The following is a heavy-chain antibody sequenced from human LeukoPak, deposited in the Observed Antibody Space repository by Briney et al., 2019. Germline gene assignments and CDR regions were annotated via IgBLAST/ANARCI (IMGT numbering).Heavy chain of an antibody. D-gene: IGHD1-26*01. CDR1: GGSISSSSYY. CDR3: ASHPGSGSYPYWYFDL. CDR2: IYYSGST. J-gene: IGHJ2*01. V-gene: IGHV4-39*01. Sequence: PSETLSLTCTVSGGSISSSSYYWGWIRQPPGKGLEWIGSIYYSGSTYYNPSLKSRVTISVDTSKNQFSLKLSSVTAADTAVYYCASHPGSGSYPYWYFDLWGRGTLVTVSS.